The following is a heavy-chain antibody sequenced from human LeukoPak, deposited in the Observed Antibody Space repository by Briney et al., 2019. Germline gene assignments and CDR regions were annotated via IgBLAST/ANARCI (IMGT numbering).Heavy chain of an antibody. CDR3: ASYGYSYGYGAANDY. CDR2: ISAGNGNT. Sequence: ASVKVSCKASGYTFTNAIHWVRQAPGQRLEWMGWISAGNGNTKYSQNFQGRVTFISNTSATTAYMELSRLRSDDTAVYYCASYGYSYGYGAANDYWGQGTLVTVSS. J-gene: IGHJ4*02. D-gene: IGHD5-18*01. V-gene: IGHV1-3*01. CDR1: GYTFTNA.